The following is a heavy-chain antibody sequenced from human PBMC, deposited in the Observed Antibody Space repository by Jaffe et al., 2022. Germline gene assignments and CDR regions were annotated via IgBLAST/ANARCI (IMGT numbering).Heavy chain of an antibody. CDR2: INHSGST. D-gene: IGHD2-21*02. CDR1: GGSFSGYY. J-gene: IGHJ5*02. Sequence: QVQLQQWGAGLLKPSETLSLTCAVYGGSFSGYYWSWIRQPPGKGLEWIGEINHSGSTNYNPSLKSRVTISVDTSKNQFSLKLSSVTAADTAVYYCARGLPVVTARARRRGWFDPWGQGTLVTVSS. V-gene: IGHV4-34*01. CDR3: ARGLPVVTARARRRGWFDP.